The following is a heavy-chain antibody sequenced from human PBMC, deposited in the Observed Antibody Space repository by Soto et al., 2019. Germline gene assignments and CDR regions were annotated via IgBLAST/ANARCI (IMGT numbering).Heavy chain of an antibody. V-gene: IGHV3-7*03. CDR2: IKQDGSQK. J-gene: IGHJ5*02. CDR3: ARILPIEAAGAPYGFDP. D-gene: IGHD6-13*01. CDR1: GFTFSNYW. Sequence: EVQLVESGGGWVQPGGSLRLSCAASGFTFSNYWMSWVRQAPGKGLEWVANIKQDGSQKYYVDSVKGRFTISRDNAKNPLYLEMNGLRAEDTAGYSCARILPIEAAGAPYGFDPWGQGTLVTVSS.